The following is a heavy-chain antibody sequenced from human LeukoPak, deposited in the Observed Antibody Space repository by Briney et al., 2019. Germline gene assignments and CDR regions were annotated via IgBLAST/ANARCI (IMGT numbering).Heavy chain of an antibody. J-gene: IGHJ6*02. V-gene: IGHV3-30*18. Sequence: GGSLRLSCAASGFTFSSYGMHWVRQAPGKGLEWVAVISYDGSNKYYADPVKGRFTISRDNSKNTLYLQMNSLRAEDTAVYYCAKDTAMPDYYYGMDVWGQGTTVTVSS. CDR1: GFTFSSYG. CDR3: AKDTAMPDYYYGMDV. CDR2: ISYDGSNK. D-gene: IGHD5-18*01.